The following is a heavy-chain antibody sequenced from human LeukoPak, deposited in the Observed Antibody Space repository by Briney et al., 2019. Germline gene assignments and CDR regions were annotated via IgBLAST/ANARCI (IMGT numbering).Heavy chain of an antibody. Sequence: GGSLRLSCAASGFTFSNYDMDWVRQAPGKGLEWVAYISNNGKTIYYADCVKGRSTISRDNARSSLYLQMSSLRAEDTAVYYCVFDIWTLGGHWGQGTLVSVAS. V-gene: IGHV3-48*03. CDR2: ISNNGKTI. CDR1: GFTFSNYD. J-gene: IGHJ4*02. D-gene: IGHD3-9*01. CDR3: VFDIWTLGGH.